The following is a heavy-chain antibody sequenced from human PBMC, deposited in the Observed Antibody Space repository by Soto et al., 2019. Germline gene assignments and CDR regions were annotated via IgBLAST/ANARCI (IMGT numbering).Heavy chain of an antibody. V-gene: IGHV2-5*02. J-gene: IGHJ3*02. CDR3: AHAFGGTSWPNDAFDI. CDR2: IFWDDDK. D-gene: IGHD3-3*02. Sequence: GPTLVNPTQTLTLTCTFSGFSLSTRGVGVAWIRQPPGKALEWLALIFWDDDKWYSPSLKGRLTITEDTSKNQVVLTMTNMDPVDTATYYCAHAFGGTSWPNDAFDIWGQGTVVTVS. CDR1: GFSLSTRGVG.